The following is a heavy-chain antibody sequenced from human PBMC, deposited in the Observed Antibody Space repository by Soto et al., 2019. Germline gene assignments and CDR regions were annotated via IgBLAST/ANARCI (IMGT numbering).Heavy chain of an antibody. V-gene: IGHV4-4*02. CDR3: ARDAAVPGESDRFDY. CDR2: AYHNGLT. CDR1: GDSVTSNVW. Sequence: SETLSLTCAVSGDSVTSNVWWSWVRQPPGKGLEWIGEAYHNGLTDYNPSLKSRVTMSVDTSKNEFSLKLTSLTAADTAIYYCARDAAVPGESDRFDYCGQGTLVTVSS. D-gene: IGHD6-19*01. J-gene: IGHJ4*02.